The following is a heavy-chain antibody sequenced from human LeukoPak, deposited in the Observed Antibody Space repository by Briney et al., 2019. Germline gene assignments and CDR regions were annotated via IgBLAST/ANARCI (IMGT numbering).Heavy chain of an antibody. Sequence: ASVKVSCKASGGTFSSYAISWVRQAPGQGLEWMGGIIPIFGTANYAQKFQGRVMITADESTSTAYMELSSLRSEDTAVYYCARDRSRYSSGDYYYGMDVWGQGTTVTVSS. V-gene: IGHV1-69*13. CDR2: IIPIFGTA. CDR1: GGTFSSYA. J-gene: IGHJ6*02. D-gene: IGHD6-19*01. CDR3: ARDRSRYSSGDYYYGMDV.